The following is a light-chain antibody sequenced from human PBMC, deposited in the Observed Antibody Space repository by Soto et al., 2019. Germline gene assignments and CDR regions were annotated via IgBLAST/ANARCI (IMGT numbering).Light chain of an antibody. J-gene: IGLJ3*02. CDR2: EVS. CDR1: SSDVGSYNF. V-gene: IGLV2-23*02. CDR3: CSYAGRSTWV. Sequence: QSALTHPASVSGSPGQSITISCTGTSSDVGSYNFISWYQQHPGKAPKITIYEVSKRPSGVSNRFSGSKSGNTASLTISGLQAEDEADHYCCSYAGRSTWVLGGGTKVTVL.